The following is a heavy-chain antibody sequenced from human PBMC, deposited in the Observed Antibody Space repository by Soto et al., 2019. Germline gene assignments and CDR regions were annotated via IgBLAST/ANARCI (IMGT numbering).Heavy chain of an antibody. Sequence: PGGSLRLSCAASGFTFNNYAMHWVRQAPGKGLERVELISYDGSKKYYADSVKGRFTISRDNSKNMLYLQMNSLRAEDTAVYYCAGDPLWGTAMVLWYFDLWGRGTLVTVSS. CDR1: GFTFNNYA. D-gene: IGHD5-18*01. V-gene: IGHV3-30-3*01. J-gene: IGHJ2*01. CDR2: ISYDGSKK. CDR3: AGDPLWGTAMVLWYFDL.